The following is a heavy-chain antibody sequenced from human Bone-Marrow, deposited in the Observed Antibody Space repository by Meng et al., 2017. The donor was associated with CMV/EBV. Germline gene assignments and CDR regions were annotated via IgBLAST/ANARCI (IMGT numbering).Heavy chain of an antibody. Sequence: GESLKISCAASGFTFSNYGMTWVRQAPGKGLQWVASIRYDASNKYYRDSVKGRFTISRDNSKNTLYLQMNSLRAEDTAVYYCAKDQVVVVPALYSYYGLDVWGQGNTVTVSS. CDR3: AKDQVVVVPALYSYYGLDV. CDR1: GFTFSNYG. CDR2: IRYDASNK. V-gene: IGHV3-30*02. D-gene: IGHD2-2*01. J-gene: IGHJ6*02.